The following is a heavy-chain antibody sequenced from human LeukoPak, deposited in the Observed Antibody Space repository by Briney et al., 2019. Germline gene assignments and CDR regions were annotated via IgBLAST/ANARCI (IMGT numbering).Heavy chain of an antibody. CDR3: ARVPGGGTAAN. V-gene: IGHV4-61*01. CDR1: GGSVSSGSCY. Sequence: SETLSLTCTVSGGSVSSGSCYWSWIRQPPGKGLEWIGYIYYTGSTNYNPSLKSRVTISVDTSKNQFSLKLSSVTAADTAVYYCARVPGGGTAANWGQGTMVTVSS. J-gene: IGHJ3*01. CDR2: IYYTGST. D-gene: IGHD1-7*01.